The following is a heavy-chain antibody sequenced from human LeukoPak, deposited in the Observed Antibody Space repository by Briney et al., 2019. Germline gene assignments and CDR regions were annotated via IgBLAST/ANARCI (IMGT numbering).Heavy chain of an antibody. D-gene: IGHD3-9*01. Sequence: SETLSLTCTVSGGSISSYYWGWIRQPPGKGLEWIGSIYHGGTTYYNPSLKSRVTISVDTSKNQFSLKLSSVTAADTAVYYCARRYFDWHYFDYWGQGTLVTVSS. J-gene: IGHJ4*02. CDR3: ARRYFDWHYFDY. V-gene: IGHV4-38-2*02. CDR1: GGSISSYY. CDR2: IYHGGTT.